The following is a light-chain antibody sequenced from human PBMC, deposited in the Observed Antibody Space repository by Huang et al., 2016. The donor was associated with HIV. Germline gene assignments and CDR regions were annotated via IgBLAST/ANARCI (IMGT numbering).Light chain of an antibody. CDR2: GAS. CDR1: QNVSTN. CDR3: QHYDNWAPAT. J-gene: IGKJ1*01. Sequence: EIVMTQSPVTLSVAPGESATLSCRASQNVSTNLAWYQHKPGRAPRLLIYGASTRATSGPARFIASGSGTEFTLTVGGLRSDDFAVYYCQHYDNWAPATFGQGTKLEFK. V-gene: IGKV3-15*01.